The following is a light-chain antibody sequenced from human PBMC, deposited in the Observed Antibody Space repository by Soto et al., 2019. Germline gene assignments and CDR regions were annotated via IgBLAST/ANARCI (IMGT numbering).Light chain of an antibody. CDR3: QAYDYSLTASV. CDR1: SSNLGAGYD. V-gene: IGLV1-40*01. J-gene: IGLJ3*02. CDR2: GNR. Sequence: QSVLTQPPSVSGAPGHRVTISCTGNSSNLGAGYDVHWYQQLPGAAPKLVIFGNRNRPSGVPERFSGSKSGTSASLAITGFQAEDEDDYYCQAYDYSLTASVFGGGTKLTVL.